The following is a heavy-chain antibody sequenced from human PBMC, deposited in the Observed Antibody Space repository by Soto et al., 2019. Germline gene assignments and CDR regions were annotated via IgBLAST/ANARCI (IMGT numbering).Heavy chain of an antibody. CDR1: GFTFSSYA. Sequence: QVQLVESGGGVVQPGRSLRLSCAASGFTFSSYAMHWVRQAPGKGLEWVAVISDDGRNKSYADSLKGRFTISRDNSKNTLYLQMKSRRAEDTTVYYWARGGFLAVAAIGNAFDTWGQGTMVTVSS. CDR2: ISDDGRNK. J-gene: IGHJ3*02. V-gene: IGHV3-30-3*01. D-gene: IGHD6-19*01. CDR3: ARGGFLAVAAIGNAFDT.